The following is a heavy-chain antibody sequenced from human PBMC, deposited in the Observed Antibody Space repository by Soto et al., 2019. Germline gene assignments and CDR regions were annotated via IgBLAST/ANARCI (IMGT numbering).Heavy chain of an antibody. CDR3: VRGRRVRYCLGVSCHNWFAP. Sequence: QIEYWGAGLLKPSETLSLTCTVYGESFSRYYWSWIRQPPGKGLEWIGEINYSGSSNYSPSLTTRVPILLQPSRKQCSLKLTSVTAADTAVYYCVRGRRVRYCLGVSCHNWFAPWGQGTLVSVSS. CDR1: GESFSRYY. J-gene: IGHJ5*02. CDR2: INYSGSS. D-gene: IGHD3-9*01. V-gene: IGHV4-34*01.